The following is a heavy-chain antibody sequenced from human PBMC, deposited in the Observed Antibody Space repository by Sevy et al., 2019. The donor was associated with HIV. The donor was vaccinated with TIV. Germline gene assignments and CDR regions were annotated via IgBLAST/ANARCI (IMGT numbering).Heavy chain of an antibody. D-gene: IGHD3-22*01. CDR2: ISGSGGST. CDR1: GFTFSSYA. V-gene: IGHV3-23*01. CDR3: AKVLYDSSGYYQEPRYYFDY. Sequence: GGSLRLSCAASGFTFSSYAMSWVRQAPGKGLEWVSVISGSGGSTYYADSVKGRFTISRDNSKNTLYLQMNSLRAEDTAVYYCAKVLYDSSGYYQEPRYYFDYWGQGTLVTVSS. J-gene: IGHJ4*02.